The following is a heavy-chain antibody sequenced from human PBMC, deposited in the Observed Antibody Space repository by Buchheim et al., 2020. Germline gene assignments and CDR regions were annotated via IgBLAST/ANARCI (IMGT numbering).Heavy chain of an antibody. Sequence: QVQLVESGGGVVQPGRSLRLSCAASGFTFSSYGMHWVRQAPGKGLEWVAVISYDGSNKYYADSVKGRFTTSRDNSKNTLYLQMNSLRAEDTAVYYCAKDEYSGSDYFDYWGQGTL. V-gene: IGHV3-30*18. J-gene: IGHJ4*02. CDR3: AKDEYSGSDYFDY. CDR1: GFTFSSYG. CDR2: ISYDGSNK. D-gene: IGHD1-26*01.